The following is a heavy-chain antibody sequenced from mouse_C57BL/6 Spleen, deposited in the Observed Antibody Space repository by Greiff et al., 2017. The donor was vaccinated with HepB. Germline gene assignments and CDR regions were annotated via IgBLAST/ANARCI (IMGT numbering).Heavy chain of an antibody. CDR2: INPYNGGT. CDR3: ARPDGYHAMDY. Sequence: DVKLQESGPVLVKPGASVKMSCKASGYTFTDYYMNWVKQSHGKSLEWIGVINPYNGGTSYNQKFKGKATLTVDKSSSTAYMELNSLTSEDSAVYYCARPDGYHAMDYWGQGTSVTVSS. J-gene: IGHJ4*01. V-gene: IGHV1-19*01. D-gene: IGHD2-3*01. CDR1: GYTFTDYY.